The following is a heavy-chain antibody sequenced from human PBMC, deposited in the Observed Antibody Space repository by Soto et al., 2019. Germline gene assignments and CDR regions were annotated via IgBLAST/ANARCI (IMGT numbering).Heavy chain of an antibody. CDR2: IYRSGGT. Sequence: PSETLSLTCAVSGGSISGGNWWSWVRQPPGKGLEWIGEIYRSGGTNYNPSLKSRLSTSVDTSKNQFSLKLSSVTAADTAVYYCARQRSRAFDLWGQGTVVTVS. J-gene: IGHJ3*01. CDR3: ARQRSRAFDL. D-gene: IGHD1-1*01. CDR1: GGSISGGNW. V-gene: IGHV4-4*02.